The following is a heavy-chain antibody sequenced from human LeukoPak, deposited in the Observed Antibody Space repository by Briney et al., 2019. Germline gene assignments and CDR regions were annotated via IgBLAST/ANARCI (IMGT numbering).Heavy chain of an antibody. CDR1: GFTFSSYG. J-gene: IGHJ4*02. V-gene: IGHV3-23*01. CDR2: ISGSGGRT. Sequence: GGSLRLSRAACGFTFSSYGMSWVRQAPGKGLEWVSSISGSGGRTSYADSVKGRFTISRDNSKNTLYLQMNSLRVEDTAVYYCAKDLGYDYVWGEGNLYDYWGQGTLVTVSS. CDR3: AKDLGYDYVWGEGNLYDY. D-gene: IGHD3-16*01.